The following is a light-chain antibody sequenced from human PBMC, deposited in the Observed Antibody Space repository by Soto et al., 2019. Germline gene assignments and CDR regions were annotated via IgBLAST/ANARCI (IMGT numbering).Light chain of an antibody. CDR1: QSISTF. Sequence: DIPMTQSPSSLSASVGDRVTITCRASQSISTFLNWYQQKPGKAPKLLIYAASSLQRGVPSRFSGSGSGTDFTLTISSLQPEDFATYYCQQSYSTPYTVGPWTKLEIK. CDR2: AAS. CDR3: QQSYSTPYT. V-gene: IGKV1-39*01. J-gene: IGKJ2*01.